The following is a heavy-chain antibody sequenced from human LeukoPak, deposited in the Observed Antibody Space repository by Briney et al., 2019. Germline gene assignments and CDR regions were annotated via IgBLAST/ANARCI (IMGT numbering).Heavy chain of an antibody. J-gene: IGHJ6*02. CDR3: AKDLVSSRNPVRRNWYYGMDV. CDR1: RFIFSSYG. Sequence: PGGSLRLSCAASRFIFSSYGMHWVRQAPGKGLEWVAVISYDGSNKYYADSVKGRFTISRDNSKNTLYLQMNSLRAEDTAVYYCAKDLVSSRNPVRRNWYYGMDVWGQGTTVTVSS. D-gene: IGHD5/OR15-5a*01. CDR2: ISYDGSNK. V-gene: IGHV3-30*18.